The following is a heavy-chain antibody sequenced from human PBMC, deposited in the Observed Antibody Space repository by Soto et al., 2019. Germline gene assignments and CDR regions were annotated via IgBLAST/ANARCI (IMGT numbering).Heavy chain of an antibody. CDR2: ISSSSSYT. Sequence: GGSLRLSCAASGFTFSDYYMSWIRQAPGKGLEWVSYISSSSSYTNYADSVKGRFTISRDNAKNSLYLQMNSLRAEDTAVYYCTKRYFGGSDAFDIWGRGTMVTVSS. CDR3: TKRYFGGSDAFDI. CDR1: GFTFSDYY. V-gene: IGHV3-11*03. J-gene: IGHJ3*02. D-gene: IGHD3-9*01.